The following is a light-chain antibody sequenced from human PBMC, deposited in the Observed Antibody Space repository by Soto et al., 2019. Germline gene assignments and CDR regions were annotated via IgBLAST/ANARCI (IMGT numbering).Light chain of an antibody. CDR3: QQYGSSPLIT. V-gene: IGKV3-20*01. CDR2: GAS. Sequence: EIVLTQSPGTLYLSQGERATLSCRASQSVSSSYLAWYQQKPGQAPRLLIYGASSRATGIPDRFSGSGSGTDFTLTISRLEPEDFAVYYCQQYGSSPLITFGQGTRLEIK. CDR1: QSVSSSY. J-gene: IGKJ5*01.